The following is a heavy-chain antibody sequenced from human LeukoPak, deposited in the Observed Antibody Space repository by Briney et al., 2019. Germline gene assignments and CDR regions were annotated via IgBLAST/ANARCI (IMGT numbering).Heavy chain of an antibody. V-gene: IGHV3-7*01. J-gene: IGHJ4*02. D-gene: IGHD1-26*01. CDR3: VRSGSYFSK. Sequence: PGGSLRLSCAASGFIFSSHWMSWVRQAPGKGLEWVANINLDGNDKNYVDSVKGRFTIPRDNAKNSLYLQMNSLRAEDTAMYYCVRSGSYFSKWGQGTLVTVSS. CDR2: INLDGNDK. CDR1: GFIFSSHW.